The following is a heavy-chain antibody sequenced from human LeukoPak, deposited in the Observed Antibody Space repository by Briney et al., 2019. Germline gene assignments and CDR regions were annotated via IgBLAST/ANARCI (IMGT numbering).Heavy chain of an antibody. CDR3: ARRGGYCSSTSCYVPYYFDY. CDR2: IYYSGST. D-gene: IGHD2-2*01. Sequence: SETLSLTCTVSGGSISSYYWSWIRQPPGKGLEWIGYIYYSGSTNYNPSLKSRVTISVDTSKNQFSLKLSSVTAADTAVYYCARRGGYCSSTSCYVPYYFDYWGQGTLVTVSS. V-gene: IGHV4-59*08. J-gene: IGHJ4*02. CDR1: GGSISSYY.